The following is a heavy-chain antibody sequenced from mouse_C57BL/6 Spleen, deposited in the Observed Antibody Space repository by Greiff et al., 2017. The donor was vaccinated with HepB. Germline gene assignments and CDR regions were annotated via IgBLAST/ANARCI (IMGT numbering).Heavy chain of an antibody. Sequence: QVQLQQPGAELVRPGASVKLSCKASGYTFTSYWMQWVKQRPRQGLEWIGNIDPSDSETHYNQKFKDKATLTVDKSSSTAYMQLSSLTTEDSAVYYCARNDYDGTAYSFDYWGQGTTLTVSS. CDR2: IDPSDSET. D-gene: IGHD2-4*01. CDR1: GYTFTSYW. J-gene: IGHJ2*01. CDR3: ARNDYDGTAYSFDY. V-gene: IGHV1-52*01.